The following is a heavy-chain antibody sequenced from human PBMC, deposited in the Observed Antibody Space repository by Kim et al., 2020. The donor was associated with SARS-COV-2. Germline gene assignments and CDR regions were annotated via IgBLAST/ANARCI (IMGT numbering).Heavy chain of an antibody. D-gene: IGHD7-27*01. CDR1: GYTFTAYY. J-gene: IGHJ3*01. CDR2: INTDSGVT. CDR3: TTGVKYAFEV. Sequence: ASVKVSCKASGYTFTAYYLDWVRQAPGQGLQWMGRINTDSGVTDYAREFQGRVTMTRDTSINTAYLDMCGLRSDDLAVYYCTTGVKYAFEVWGQGTMVTV. V-gene: IGHV1-2*06.